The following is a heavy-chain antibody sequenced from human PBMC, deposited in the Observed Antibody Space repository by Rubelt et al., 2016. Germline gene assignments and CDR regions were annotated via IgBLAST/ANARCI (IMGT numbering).Heavy chain of an antibody. CDR3: TQNTGEN. CDR2: TNPDGSAK. CDR1: GFTFSSYW. J-gene: IGHJ4*02. D-gene: IGHD2-8*02. V-gene: IGHV3-7*01. Sequence: EVQLVQSGGGLVQPGGSLTLSCVASGFTFSSYWMHWVRQAPGKGLQWVANTNPDGSAKSYMDSVKGRFAISRDNARNSLYLQMNSLRVEDTAVYYCTQNTGENWGQGTLVTVSS.